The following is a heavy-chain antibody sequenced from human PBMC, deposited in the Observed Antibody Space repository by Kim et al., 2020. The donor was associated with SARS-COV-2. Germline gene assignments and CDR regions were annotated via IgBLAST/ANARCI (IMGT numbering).Heavy chain of an antibody. Sequence: NSSYIYYADSLKGRFTISRDNAKNSLYLQMNSLRAEDTAVYYCARDPPTHWGQGTLVTVSS. V-gene: IGHV3-21*01. CDR2: NSSYI. CDR3: ARDPPTH. J-gene: IGHJ4*02.